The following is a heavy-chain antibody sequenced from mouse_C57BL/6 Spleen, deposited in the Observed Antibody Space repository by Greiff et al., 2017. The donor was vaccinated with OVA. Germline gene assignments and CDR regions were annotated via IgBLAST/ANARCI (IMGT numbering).Heavy chain of an antibody. D-gene: IGHD1-2*01. J-gene: IGHJ2*01. CDR1: GFTFSSYA. CDR3: ARELRLDD. CDR2: ISDGGSYT. V-gene: IGHV5-4*01. Sequence: EVKVEESGGGLVKPGGSLKLSCAASGFTFSSYAMSWVRQTPETRLEWVATISDGGSYTYYPDNVKGRFTSSRDNAKHNLYLQMSHLKAEDTAMYYCARELRLDDWGQGTTLTVSS.